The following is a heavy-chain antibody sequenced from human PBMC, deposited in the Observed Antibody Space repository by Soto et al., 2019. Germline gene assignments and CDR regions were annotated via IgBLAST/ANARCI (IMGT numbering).Heavy chain of an antibody. CDR1: GFTFDDYA. CDR2: ISWNSGSI. CDR3: AKGGSYYYDSSGYYWW. D-gene: IGHD3-22*01. J-gene: IGHJ4*02. V-gene: IGHV3-9*01. Sequence: EVQLVESGGGLVQPGRSLRLSCAASGFTFDDYAMHWVRQAPGKGLEWVSGISWNSGSIGYADSVKGRFTISRDNAKKSLYLQMNSLRAEDTALYYCAKGGSYYYDSSGYYWWWGQGPLVTVSS.